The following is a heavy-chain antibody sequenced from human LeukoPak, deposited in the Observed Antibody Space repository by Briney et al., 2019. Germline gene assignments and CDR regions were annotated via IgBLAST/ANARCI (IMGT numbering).Heavy chain of an antibody. CDR3: ARDGFSGSDDY. D-gene: IGHD3-10*01. CDR2: IKQDGSEK. J-gene: IGHJ4*02. V-gene: IGHV3-7*01. CDR1: GFTLSSYW. Sequence: GGSLRLSCAASGFTLSSYWMSSVRQAPGKGLEWVANIKQDGSEKYYVDSVKGRFTISRDNAKNSLYLRMNSLRAEDTAVYYCARDGFSGSDDYWGRGTLVTVSS.